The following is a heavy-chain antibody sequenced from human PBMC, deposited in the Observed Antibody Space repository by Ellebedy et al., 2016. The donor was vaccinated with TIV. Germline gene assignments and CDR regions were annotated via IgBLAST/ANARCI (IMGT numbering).Heavy chain of an antibody. J-gene: IGHJ6*03. CDR2: MNPNSGNT. CDR1: GYTFTSYD. CDR3: ARGVVGASHYYYYYMDV. V-gene: IGHV1-8*01. D-gene: IGHD1-26*01. Sequence: ASVKVSXXASGYTFTSYDINWVRQATGQGLEWMGWMNPNSGNTGYAQKFQGRVTMTRNTSISTAYMELSSLRSEDTAVYYCARGVVGASHYYYYYMDVWGKGTTVTVSS.